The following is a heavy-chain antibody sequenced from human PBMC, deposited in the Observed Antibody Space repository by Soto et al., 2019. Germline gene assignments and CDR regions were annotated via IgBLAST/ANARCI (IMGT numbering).Heavy chain of an antibody. D-gene: IGHD4-17*01. J-gene: IGHJ6*03. CDR2: IYHSGST. CDR1: SGSISSSNW. CDR3: ARRDYSPHYYYMDV. V-gene: IGHV4-4*02. Sequence: SETLSLTCAVSSGSISSSNWWSWVRQPPGKGLEWIGEIYHSGSTNYNPSLKSRVTISVDKSKNQFSLKLSSVTAADTAVYYCARRDYSPHYYYMDVWGKGTTVTVSS.